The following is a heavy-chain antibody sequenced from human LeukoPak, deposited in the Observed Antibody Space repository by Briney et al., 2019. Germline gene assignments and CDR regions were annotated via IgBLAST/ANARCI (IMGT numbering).Heavy chain of an antibody. Sequence: ASVTVSCKVSGYTLTELSMHWVRQAPGKGLEWMGGFDPEDGETIYAQKFQGRVTMTEDTSTDTAYMELSSLRSEDTAVYYCATAVVPAAFDYYYGMDVWGQGTTVTVSS. CDR3: ATAVVPAAFDYYYGMDV. CDR1: GYTLTELS. D-gene: IGHD2-2*01. V-gene: IGHV1-24*01. CDR2: FDPEDGET. J-gene: IGHJ6*02.